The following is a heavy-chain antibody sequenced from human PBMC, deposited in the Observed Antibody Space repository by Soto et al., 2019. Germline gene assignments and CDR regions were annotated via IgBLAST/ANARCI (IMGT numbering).Heavy chain of an antibody. CDR1: GGSISSGGYY. CDR3: ARARRDCSSTSCRHLDY. D-gene: IGHD2-2*01. Sequence: PSETLSLTCTVSGGSISSGGYYWSWIRQHPGKGLEWIGYIYYSGSTYYNPSLKSRVTISVDTSKNQFSLKLSSVTAADTAVYYCARARRDCSSTSCRHLDYCGQGTLVTVSS. J-gene: IGHJ4*02. CDR2: IYYSGST. V-gene: IGHV4-31*03.